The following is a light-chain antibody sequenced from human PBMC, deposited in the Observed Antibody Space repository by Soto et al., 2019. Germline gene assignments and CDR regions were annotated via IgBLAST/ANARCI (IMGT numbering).Light chain of an antibody. CDR2: GAS. CDR1: QSVSSSY. Sequence: EIVLTQSPGTLSLSPGERATLSCRASQSVSSSYLAWYQQKPGQAPRLLIYGASSRATGIPDRFSGSGSGTDFTLTISRLEPEDFAVYYCQQYGSSPRELTFGQGTKVDIK. V-gene: IGKV3-20*01. J-gene: IGKJ1*01. CDR3: QQYGSSPRELT.